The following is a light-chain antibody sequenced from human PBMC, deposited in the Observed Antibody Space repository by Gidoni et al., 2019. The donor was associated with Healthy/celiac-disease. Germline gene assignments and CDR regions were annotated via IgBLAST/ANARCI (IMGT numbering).Light chain of an antibody. J-gene: IGKJ3*01. CDR1: QSISSD. CDR3: QQRYSTPFT. Sequence: EIQMTQSPSSLSASVGYRVTITCRASQSISSDLTWYQQKPEKAPKLLIYAASSLQSGFPSRFSGSGSGTDFTLTISSLQPEDFATYYCQQRYSTPFTFGPGTKVDIK. V-gene: IGKV1-39*01. CDR2: AAS.